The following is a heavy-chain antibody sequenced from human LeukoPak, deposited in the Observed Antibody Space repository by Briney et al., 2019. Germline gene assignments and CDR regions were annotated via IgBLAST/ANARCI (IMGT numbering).Heavy chain of an antibody. J-gene: IGHJ3*02. V-gene: IGHV3-21*01. CDR3: AFSSGWHLGDI. CDR2: ISSSSSYI. CDR1: GFTFSSYS. Sequence: GGSLRLSCAASGFTFSSYSMNWVRQAPGKGLEWVSSISSSSSYIYYADSVKGRLTISRDNAKNSLYLQMNSLRAEDTAVYYCAFSSGWHLGDIWGQGTMVTVSS. D-gene: IGHD6-19*01.